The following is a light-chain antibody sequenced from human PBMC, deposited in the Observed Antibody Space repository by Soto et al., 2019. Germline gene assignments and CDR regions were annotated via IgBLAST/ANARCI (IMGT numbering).Light chain of an antibody. V-gene: IGKV3-15*01. J-gene: IGKJ1*01. CDR1: QSVSSN. CDR3: QQDNNRTQT. CDR2: DAS. Sequence: EIVMTQSPATLSVSPGERATLSCRASQSVSSNLAWYQQKPGQAPRLLIYDASTRATGIPARFSGSGSGTEFTLTIHSQQYKDFTVKYCQQDNNRTQTFRQGTKVEIK.